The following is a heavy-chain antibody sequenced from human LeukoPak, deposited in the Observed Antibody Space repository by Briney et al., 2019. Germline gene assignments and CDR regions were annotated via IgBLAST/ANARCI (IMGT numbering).Heavy chain of an antibody. CDR3: ARDLNSSSWFDP. Sequence: PSQTLSLTCTVSGGSISSGGYYWSWIRQPPGKGLEWIGYSYHSGSTYYNPSLKSRVTISVDRSKNQFSLKLSSVTAADTAVYYCARDLNSSSWFDPWGQGTLVTVSS. V-gene: IGHV4-30-2*01. CDR1: GGSISSGGYY. CDR2: SYHSGST. D-gene: IGHD6-6*01. J-gene: IGHJ5*02.